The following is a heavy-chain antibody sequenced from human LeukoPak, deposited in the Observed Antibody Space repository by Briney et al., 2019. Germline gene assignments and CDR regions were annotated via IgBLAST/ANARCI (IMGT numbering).Heavy chain of an antibody. CDR1: GGSITNCY. CDR2: IHYSGST. Sequence: TSETLSLTCTVSGGSITNCYWSWIRQPPGKGLEWIGYIHYSGSTKYKSSLKSRVTISVDTSKNQFSLKLNSVTAADTAVYYCARGKEVITMLRGLKPGYYFDYWGQGTLVTVSS. V-gene: IGHV4-59*01. CDR3: ARGKEVITMLRGLKPGYYFDY. D-gene: IGHD3-10*01. J-gene: IGHJ4*02.